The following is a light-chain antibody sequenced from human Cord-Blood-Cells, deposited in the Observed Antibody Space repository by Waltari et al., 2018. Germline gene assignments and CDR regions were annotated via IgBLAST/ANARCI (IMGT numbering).Light chain of an antibody. J-gene: IGLJ3*02. Sequence: QSVLTQPPSASGTPGQRVTISSSGSSSNIGSHYLYWYHHLPGTAPKLLIYRNNQRPSGVPDRFSGSKSGTSASLAISGLRSEDEADYYCAAWDDSLSGPVFGGGTKLTVL. CDR3: AAWDDSLSGPV. V-gene: IGLV1-47*01. CDR2: RNN. CDR1: SSNIGSHY.